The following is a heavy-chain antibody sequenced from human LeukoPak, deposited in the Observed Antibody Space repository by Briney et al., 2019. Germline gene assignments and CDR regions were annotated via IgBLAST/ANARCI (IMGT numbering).Heavy chain of an antibody. V-gene: IGHV3-30*02. D-gene: IGHD1-14*01. CDR2: IRYDGTNK. Sequence: GGSLRLSCAASGFTFDNYDIHWVRQAPGKGLEWLSFIRYDGTNKYYADSVKGRFTISRDNSKNTLYLQMNSLRAEDTAVYYCAIREPYYYYMDVWGKGTTVTVSS. CDR3: AIREPYYYYMDV. CDR1: GFTFDNYD. J-gene: IGHJ6*03.